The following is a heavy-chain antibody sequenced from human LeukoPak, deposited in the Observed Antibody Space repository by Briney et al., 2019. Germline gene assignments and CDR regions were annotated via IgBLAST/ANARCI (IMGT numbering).Heavy chain of an antibody. V-gene: IGHV4-34*01. CDR3: ARGEGARDGYNYEGPFYFDY. CDR2: INHSGST. D-gene: IGHD5-24*01. CDR1: GGPFSDYY. J-gene: IGHJ4*02. Sequence: SETLSLTCAVYGGPFSDYYWSWIRQPPGKGLEWIGKINHSGSTNYSPSLKSRVTISIDTSKNQFSLKLNSMTAADTAVYYCARGEGARDGYNYEGPFYFDYWGQGTLVTVSS.